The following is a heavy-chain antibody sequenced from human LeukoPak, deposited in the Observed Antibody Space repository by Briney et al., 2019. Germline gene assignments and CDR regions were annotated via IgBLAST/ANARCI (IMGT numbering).Heavy chain of an antibody. V-gene: IGHV3-23*01. CDR3: AKRGDCSGTCTYDY. CDR1: GFTFSNYA. CDR2: VGGSGVKT. D-gene: IGHD2-2*01. J-gene: IGHJ4*02. Sequence: PGGSLRLSCAASGFTFSNYAIHWVRQARGKGLEWVSIVGGSGVKTYYADSVKGRFTISRDNSKNTVYLQMNSLRAEDTAVYYCAKRGDCSGTCTYDYWGQGTLVTVSS.